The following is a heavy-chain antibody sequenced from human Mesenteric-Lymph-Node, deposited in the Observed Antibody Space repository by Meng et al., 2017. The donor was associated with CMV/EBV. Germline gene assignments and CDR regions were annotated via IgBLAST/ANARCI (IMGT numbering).Heavy chain of an antibody. D-gene: IGHD4-17*01. CDR2: IRYDGSNK. Sequence: GGSLRLSCAASGFTFSSYSMNWVRQAPGKGLEWVAFIRYDGSNKYYADSVKGRFTISRDNSKNTLYLQMNSLRAEDTAVYYCANVDSDYGDYYFDYWGQGTLVTVSS. V-gene: IGHV3-30*02. J-gene: IGHJ4*02. CDR1: GFTFSSYS. CDR3: ANVDSDYGDYYFDY.